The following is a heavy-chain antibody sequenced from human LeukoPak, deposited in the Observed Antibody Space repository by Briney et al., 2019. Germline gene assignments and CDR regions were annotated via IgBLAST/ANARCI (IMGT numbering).Heavy chain of an antibody. J-gene: IGHJ4*02. CDR1: GGTFSSYA. CDR3: ARGRIAARPGPLMI. V-gene: IGHV1-69*05. Sequence: SVKVSCKASGGTFSSYAISWVRQAPGQGLEWMGRIIPIFGTANYAQKFQGRVTITTDESTSTAYMELSSLRSEDTAVYYCARGRIAARPGPLMIWGQGTLVTVSS. D-gene: IGHD6-6*01. CDR2: IIPIFGTA.